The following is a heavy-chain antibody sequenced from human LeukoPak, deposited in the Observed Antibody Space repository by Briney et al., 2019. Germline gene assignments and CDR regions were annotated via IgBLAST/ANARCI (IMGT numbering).Heavy chain of an antibody. D-gene: IGHD3-22*01. V-gene: IGHV3-7*01. CDR2: INQDGNDK. J-gene: IGHJ4*02. CDR3: ARDRGFSTFDY. Sequence: GGSLRLSCAASGFTFSSYWMSWVRQARGKGLEWVANINQDGNDKNYVDSVKGRFTISRDNAKNSLFLQMNSLRAEDTAVYYCARDRGFSTFDYWGQGTLVTVSS. CDR1: GFTFSSYW.